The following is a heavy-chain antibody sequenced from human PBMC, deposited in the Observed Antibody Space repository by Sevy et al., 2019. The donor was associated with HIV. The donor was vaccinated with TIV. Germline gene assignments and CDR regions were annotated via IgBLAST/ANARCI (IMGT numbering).Heavy chain of an antibody. D-gene: IGHD5-12*01. J-gene: IGHJ4*02. CDR1: GGSFSGYY. V-gene: IGHV4-34*01. CDR3: AEGGYSGYDLVY. Sequence: SETLSLTCAVYGGSFSGYYWSWIRQPPGKGREWIGEINHSGSTNYNPSLKSRVTISVDTSKNQFSLKLSSVTAADTAVYYCAEGGYSGYDLVYWGQGTLVTVSS. CDR2: INHSGST.